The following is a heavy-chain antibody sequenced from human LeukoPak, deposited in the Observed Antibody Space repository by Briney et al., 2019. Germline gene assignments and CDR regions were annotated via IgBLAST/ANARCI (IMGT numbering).Heavy chain of an antibody. CDR2: IYSGGST. Sequence: GGSLRLSCAASGFTVSSTYMSWVRQAPGKGLEWVSVIYSGGSTYYADSVKGRFTISRDNSKNTLYLQMNSLRVEDTAVYYCARDYGGNIRGYFDYWGQGTLVTVSS. J-gene: IGHJ4*02. CDR1: GFTVSSTY. CDR3: ARDYGGNIRGYFDY. D-gene: IGHD4-23*01. V-gene: IGHV3-66*01.